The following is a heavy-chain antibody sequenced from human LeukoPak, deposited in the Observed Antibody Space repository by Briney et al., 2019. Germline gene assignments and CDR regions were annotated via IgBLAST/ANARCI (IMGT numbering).Heavy chain of an antibody. Sequence: PGGSLRLSCAASGFTFSSYGMHWVRQAPGKGLEWVAVIWYDGNTKYYADSVKGRFTISRDNSKNTLYLQMNSLRAEDTAVYCCARGDYYYDSSGYPGHWGQGTLVTVSS. J-gene: IGHJ4*02. CDR1: GFTFSSYG. CDR3: ARGDYYYDSSGYPGH. D-gene: IGHD3-22*01. CDR2: IWYDGNTK. V-gene: IGHV3-33*01.